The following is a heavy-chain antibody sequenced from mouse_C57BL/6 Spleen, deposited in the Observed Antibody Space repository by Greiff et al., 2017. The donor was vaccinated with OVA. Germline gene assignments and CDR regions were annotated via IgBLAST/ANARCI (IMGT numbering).Heavy chain of an antibody. Sequence: QVQLKQPGTELVKPGASVKLSCKASGYTFTSYWMHWVKQRPGQGLEWIGNINPSNGGTNYNEKFKSKATLTVDKSSSTAYMQLSSLTSEDSAVYYCARSRYYYGSSYAMDYWGQGTSVTVSS. D-gene: IGHD1-1*01. CDR1: GYTFTSYW. CDR2: INPSNGGT. V-gene: IGHV1-53*01. CDR3: ARSRYYYGSSYAMDY. J-gene: IGHJ4*01.